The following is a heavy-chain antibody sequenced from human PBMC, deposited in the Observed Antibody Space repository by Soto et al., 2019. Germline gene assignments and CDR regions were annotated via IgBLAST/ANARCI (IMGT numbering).Heavy chain of an antibody. CDR2: ISAYNGNT. V-gene: IGHV1-18*04. J-gene: IGHJ6*02. CDR3: ARGGEVAPPIYNYYGMDV. Sequence: ASVKVSCKASGYTFTNYGINWVRQAPGQGLKWMGWISAYNGNTNYAQKLQGRVTMTTDTFTKTAYMELRSLRSDDTAVYYCARGGEVAPPIYNYYGMDVWGQGTTVTVSS. CDR1: GYTFTNYG. D-gene: IGHD2-2*01.